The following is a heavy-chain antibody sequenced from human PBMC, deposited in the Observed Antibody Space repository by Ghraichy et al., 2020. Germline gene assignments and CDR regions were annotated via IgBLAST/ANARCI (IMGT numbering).Heavy chain of an antibody. CDR1: GGSFSGYY. D-gene: IGHD2-2*02. J-gene: IGHJ5*02. Sequence: SETLSLTCAVYGGSFSGYYWSWIRQPPGKGLEWIGEINHSGSTNYNPSLKSRVTISVDTSKNQFSLKLSSVTAADTAVYYCARKVPPIGPAALRNWFDPWGQGTLVTVSS. V-gene: IGHV4-34*01. CDR2: INHSGST. CDR3: ARKVPPIGPAALRNWFDP.